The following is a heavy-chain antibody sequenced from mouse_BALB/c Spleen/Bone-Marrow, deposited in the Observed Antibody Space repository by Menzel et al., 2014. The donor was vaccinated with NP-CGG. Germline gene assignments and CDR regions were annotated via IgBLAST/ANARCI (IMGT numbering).Heavy chain of an antibody. CDR1: GDSITSGY. Sequence: DVKLVESGPSLVKPSQTLSLTCSVTGDSITSGYWNWVRKFPGNKLEYMGYISYSGSTYYNPSLKSRISITRDTSKNQYYLQLNSVTTEDTATYYCASPLITTVVAPFAYWGQGTLVTVSA. CDR3: ASPLITTVVAPFAY. D-gene: IGHD1-1*01. J-gene: IGHJ3*01. CDR2: ISYSGST. V-gene: IGHV3-8*02.